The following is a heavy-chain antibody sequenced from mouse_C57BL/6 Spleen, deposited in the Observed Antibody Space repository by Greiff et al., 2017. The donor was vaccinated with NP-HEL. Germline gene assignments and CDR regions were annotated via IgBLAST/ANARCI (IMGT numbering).Heavy chain of an antibody. CDR3: ARSRDAWFAY. CDR2: INPNNGGT. Sequence: VQLQQSGPELVKPGASVKISCKASGYTFTDYYMNWVKQSHGKSLEWIGDINPNNGGTSYNQKFKGKATLTVDKSSSTAYMELRSLTSEDSAVYYCARSRDAWFAYWGQGTLVTV. D-gene: IGHD3-3*01. CDR1: GYTFTDYY. J-gene: IGHJ3*01. V-gene: IGHV1-26*01.